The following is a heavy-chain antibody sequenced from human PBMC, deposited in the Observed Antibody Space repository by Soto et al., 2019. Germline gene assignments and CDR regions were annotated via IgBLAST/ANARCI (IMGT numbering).Heavy chain of an antibody. D-gene: IGHD1-26*01. CDR1: GFTFSSYA. CDR3: AIRGSGSYYDY. Sequence: EVQLLESGGGLVQPGGSLRLSCAASGFTFSSYAMRWVRQAPGKGLEWVSAISGSGGSTYYADSVKGRFTISRDNSKNTLYLQMNSLRAEYTAVYYCAIRGSGSYYDYWGQGTLVTVSS. J-gene: IGHJ4*02. CDR2: ISGSGGST. V-gene: IGHV3-23*01.